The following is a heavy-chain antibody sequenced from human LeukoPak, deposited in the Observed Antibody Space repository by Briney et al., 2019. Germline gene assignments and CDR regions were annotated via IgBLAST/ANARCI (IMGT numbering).Heavy chain of an antibody. CDR2: ISFDGSNQ. V-gene: IGHV3-30*18. J-gene: IGHJ1*01. CDR3: AKSHPPTVTTEEGEYLQH. CDR1: GFTFSSFR. Sequence: GGSLRLSCAASGFTFSSFRMHWVRQAPGQGLEWVAVISFDGSNQYYADSVKGRFTIYRDNFKNTVYLQMNSLRAEETAVYYCAKSHPPTVTTEEGEYLQHWGQGTLVTVSS. D-gene: IGHD4-17*01.